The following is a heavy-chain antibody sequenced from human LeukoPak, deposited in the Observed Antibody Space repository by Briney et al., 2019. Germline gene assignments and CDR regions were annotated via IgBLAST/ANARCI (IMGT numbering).Heavy chain of an antibody. D-gene: IGHD5-24*01. CDR1: GGSISSYY. Sequence: SETLSLTCTVSGGSISSYYWSWIRQPPGKGLEWIGYIYTSGSTNYNPSLKSRVTISVDTSKNQFSLKLSSVTAADTAVYYCARHAREYYYYYMDVWGKGTTVTVSS. V-gene: IGHV4-4*09. J-gene: IGHJ6*03. CDR3: ARHAREYYYYYMDV. CDR2: IYTSGST.